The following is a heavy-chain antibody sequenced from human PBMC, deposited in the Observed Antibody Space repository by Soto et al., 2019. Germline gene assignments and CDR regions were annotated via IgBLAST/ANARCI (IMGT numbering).Heavy chain of an antibody. CDR2: IYYRGST. V-gene: IGHV4-59*01. CDR3: ARFNWYVDL. J-gene: IGHJ2*01. CDR1: GGSISSYY. Sequence: QVQLQESGPGLVKPSETLSLTCTVSGGSISSYYWSWIRQPPGKGLEWIGYIYYRGSTNYNPARKSRVTISVDTSKNQFSLKLSSVTAADTAMYYCARFNWYVDLWWCGTMVAVCS.